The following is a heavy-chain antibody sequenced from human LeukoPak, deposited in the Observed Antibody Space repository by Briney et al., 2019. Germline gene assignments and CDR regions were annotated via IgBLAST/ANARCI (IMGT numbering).Heavy chain of an antibody. V-gene: IGHV4-61*02. Sequence: SQTLSLTCSVSGDSISSGGYYWSWIRQPAGKGLEWIGRISTSGSTNYNPSLKSRVTISVDTSKNQFSLKLSSVTAADTAVYYCASSRFGELHYWGQGTLVTVSS. D-gene: IGHD3-10*01. CDR3: ASSRFGELHY. J-gene: IGHJ4*02. CDR2: ISTSGST. CDR1: GDSISSGGYY.